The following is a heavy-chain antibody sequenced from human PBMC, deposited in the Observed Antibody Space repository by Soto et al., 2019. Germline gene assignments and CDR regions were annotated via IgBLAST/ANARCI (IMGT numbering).Heavy chain of an antibody. Sequence: SVKVSCQASGFTFTSSAVQWVRQARGERLEWIGWIVVGSGNTNYAQKFQERVTITRDVSTSTAYMELSSLRSEDTAVYYCAAPPLGYCTNGVCPPSNYYYYGMDVWGQGTTVTAP. CDR1: GFTFTSSA. J-gene: IGHJ6*02. CDR3: AAPPLGYCTNGVCPPSNYYYYGMDV. V-gene: IGHV1-58*01. D-gene: IGHD2-8*01. CDR2: IVVGSGNT.